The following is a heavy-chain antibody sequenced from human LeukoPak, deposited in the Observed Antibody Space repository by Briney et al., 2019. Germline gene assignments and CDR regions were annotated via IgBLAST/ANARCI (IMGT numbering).Heavy chain of an antibody. J-gene: IGHJ5*02. CDR3: ARHTTLDP. CDR2: IKQGGNEK. Sequence: GGSLRLSCAVSGFTFSDYWMSWVRQAPGKGLEWVANIKQGGNEKHYVDSVKGRFTISRDNVKNSLYLQMNSLRAEDTAVYYCARHTTLDPWGQGALVTVSS. V-gene: IGHV3-7*01. D-gene: IGHD1-14*01. CDR1: GFTFSDYW.